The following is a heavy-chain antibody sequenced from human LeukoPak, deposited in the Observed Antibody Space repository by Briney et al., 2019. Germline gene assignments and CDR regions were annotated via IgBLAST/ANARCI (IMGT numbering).Heavy chain of an antibody. CDR3: AREMTIITYSFDS. CDR1: GFTFSNYA. J-gene: IGHJ4*02. V-gene: IGHV3-23*01. D-gene: IGHD5-24*01. Sequence: GGSLRLSCAPSGFTFSNYAMSWVRQAPGKGLESVSAISETGGTIHYADSVRGRFIISRDNSKNTLYLQMNSLRAEDTAVYYCAREMTIITYSFDSWGQGTLVTVSS. CDR2: ISETGGTI.